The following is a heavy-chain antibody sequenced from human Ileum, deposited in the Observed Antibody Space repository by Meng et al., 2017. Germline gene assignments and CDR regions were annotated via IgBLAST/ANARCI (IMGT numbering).Heavy chain of an antibody. J-gene: IGHJ6*02. V-gene: IGHV3-30*01. CDR2: ISQTGNTI. D-gene: IGHD3-10*01. CDR3: AREVGVRGFMDV. Sequence: GESLKISWATSGFTFSNNAMHWVRQAPGRGLDWGAVISQTGNTIYYADSVKGRFTISRDNSKNTLYLQMNSLTTEDTAGYFCAREVGVRGFMDVWGQGTTVTVSS. CDR1: GFTFSNNA.